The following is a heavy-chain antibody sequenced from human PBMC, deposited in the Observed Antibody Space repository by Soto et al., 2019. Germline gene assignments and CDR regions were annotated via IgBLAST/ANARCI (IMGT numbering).Heavy chain of an antibody. CDR3: ALSPLYSSGWYGDY. D-gene: IGHD6-19*01. CDR1: GFTFSSYA. Sequence: PGGSLRLSCAASGFTFSSYAMSWVRQAPGKGLEWVSAISGSGGSTYYADSVKGRFTISRDNSKNTLYLQMNSLRAEDTAVYYCALSPLYSSGWYGDYWGQGTLVTVS. V-gene: IGHV3-23*01. J-gene: IGHJ4*02. CDR2: ISGSGGST.